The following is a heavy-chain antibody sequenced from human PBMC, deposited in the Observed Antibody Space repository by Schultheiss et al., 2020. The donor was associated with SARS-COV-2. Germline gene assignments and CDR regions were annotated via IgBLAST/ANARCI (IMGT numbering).Heavy chain of an antibody. CDR2: IRSKAYGGTT. Sequence: GESLKISCTASGFTLGDYAVSWVRQAPGKGLEWVGFIRSKAYGGTTEYAASVKGRFTISRDDSKSIAYLQMNSLKTEDTAVYYCTTDRGSGWYGYYFDYWGQGTLVTVSS. CDR1: GFTLGDYA. CDR3: TTDRGSGWYGYYFDY. J-gene: IGHJ4*02. V-gene: IGHV3-49*04. D-gene: IGHD6-19*01.